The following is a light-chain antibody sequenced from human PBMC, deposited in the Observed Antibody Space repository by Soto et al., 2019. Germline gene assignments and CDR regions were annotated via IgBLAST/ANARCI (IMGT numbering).Light chain of an antibody. Sequence: ETVITQSPATXXXSXXEXAXLSCRASQSARISLGWYQQKPGQAPRLLIYDVSTRATGVPARFSGSGSGTEFTLTISSPQSEDFAVYYCQQYNNWPPTFGQGTRLEI. CDR1: QSARIS. J-gene: IGKJ5*01. CDR2: DVS. CDR3: QQYNNWPPT. V-gene: IGKV3-15*01.